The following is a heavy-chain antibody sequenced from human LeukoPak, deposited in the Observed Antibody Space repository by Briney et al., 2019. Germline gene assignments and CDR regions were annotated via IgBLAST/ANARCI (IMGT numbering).Heavy chain of an antibody. J-gene: IGHJ6*03. V-gene: IGHV4-39*07. Sequence: NPSETLSLTCNVSGGSINSRSYSWGWVRQPPGKGLQWIGSVYYSGSLNYNGKTYYNPSLKTRVTISVDTSKNRLSLRLSSVTAADTAVYYCASLKWASNYDNYYMDVWGEGTMVTVSS. CDR3: ASLKWASNYDNYYMDV. CDR2: VYYSGSLNYNGKT. CDR1: GGSINSRSYS. D-gene: IGHD1-26*01.